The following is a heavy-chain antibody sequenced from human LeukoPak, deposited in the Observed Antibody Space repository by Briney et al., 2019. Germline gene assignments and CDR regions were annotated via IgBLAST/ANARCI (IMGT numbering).Heavy chain of an antibody. V-gene: IGHV3-9*01. D-gene: IGHD3-22*01. CDR3: ARSLSYYDSSGIDAFDI. Sequence: PGGSLRLSCAASGFNFGDYVMHWVRQAPGKGLEWVSGISWNSGSIGYADSVKGRFTTSRDNAKNSLYLQMNSLRAEDTALYHCARSLSYYDSSGIDAFDIWGQGTMVTVSS. CDR2: ISWNSGSI. J-gene: IGHJ3*02. CDR1: GFNFGDYV.